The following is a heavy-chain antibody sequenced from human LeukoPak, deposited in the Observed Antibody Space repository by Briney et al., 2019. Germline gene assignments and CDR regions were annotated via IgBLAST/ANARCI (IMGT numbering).Heavy chain of an antibody. D-gene: IGHD1-20*01. J-gene: IGHJ1*01. CDR1: GGSISSSPHY. V-gene: IGHV4-39*01. CDR3: AKYNPSATALDH. Sequence: SETLSLTCTVSGGSISSSPHYWGWIRQPPGKGLEWIGSIYYSGSSYYIPSLKSRVIVSVDTSKNQFSLRLSSLTVADTAVYYCAKYNPSATALDHWGQGTQVTVSS. CDR2: IYYSGSS.